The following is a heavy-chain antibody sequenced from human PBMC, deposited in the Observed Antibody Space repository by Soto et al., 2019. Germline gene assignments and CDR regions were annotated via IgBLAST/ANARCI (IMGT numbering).Heavy chain of an antibody. J-gene: IGHJ6*02. D-gene: IGHD3-10*01. CDR3: ARGSSSGSSPSGMDV. CDR2: IYYSGST. CDR1: GGSISSGGYY. Sequence: LSLTCTVSGGSISSGGYYWSWIRQHPGKGLEWIGYIYYSGSTYYNPSLKSRVTISVDTSKNQFSLKLSSVTAADTAVYYCARGSSSGSSPSGMDVWGQGTTVTVSS. V-gene: IGHV4-31*03.